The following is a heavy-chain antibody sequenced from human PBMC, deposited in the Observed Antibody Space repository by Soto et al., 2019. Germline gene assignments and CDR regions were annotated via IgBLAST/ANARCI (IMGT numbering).Heavy chain of an antibody. CDR3: ARDRGGLKYFAL. D-gene: IGHD3-10*01. Sequence: QVQLVESGGGVVQPGTSLRLSCAASGFIFRNFGMHWVRQAPGKGLEWLAFIWYDGSNQYYGDSVKGRFTISRDNSKNTLFLQINSLRADDTAVYYCARDRGGLKYFALWGRGSQVTVSS. V-gene: IGHV3-33*01. J-gene: IGHJ2*01. CDR1: GFIFRNFG. CDR2: IWYDGSNQ.